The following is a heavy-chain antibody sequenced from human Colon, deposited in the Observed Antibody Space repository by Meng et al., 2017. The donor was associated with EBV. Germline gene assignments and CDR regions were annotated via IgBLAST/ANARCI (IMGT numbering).Heavy chain of an antibody. CDR1: GGSFSGYY. V-gene: IGHV4-34*01. CDR3: ARGPGGSYYLYYIDY. CDR2: INHSGST. J-gene: IGHJ4*02. D-gene: IGHD1-26*01. Sequence: QVHLQQWGAGLLKPSETLSLTCAVYGGSFSGYYWSWIRQPPEKGLEWIGEINHSGSTNYNPSLKSRVTISVDTSKKQFSLKLSSVTAADTAVYYCARGPGGSYYLYYIDYWGQGTLVTVSS.